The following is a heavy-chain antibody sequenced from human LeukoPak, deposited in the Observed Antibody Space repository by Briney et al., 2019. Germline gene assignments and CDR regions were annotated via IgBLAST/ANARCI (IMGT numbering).Heavy chain of an antibody. D-gene: IGHD3-10*01. CDR1: GYSISSGYY. CDR2: IYHSGST. Sequence: SETLSLTCTVSGYSISSGYYWGWIRQPPGKGLEWIGSIYHSGSTYYNPSLKSRVTISVDTSKNQCSLKLSSVTAEDTAIYYCARDRGGLDAFDIWGQGTMVTVSS. CDR3: ARDRGGLDAFDI. J-gene: IGHJ3*02. V-gene: IGHV4-38-2*02.